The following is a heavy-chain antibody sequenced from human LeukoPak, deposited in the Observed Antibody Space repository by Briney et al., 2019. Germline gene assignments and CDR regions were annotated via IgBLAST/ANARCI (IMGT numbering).Heavy chain of an antibody. CDR2: GHYSGST. CDR3: ARDEYNWNYGDAFDI. Sequence: SETLSLTCTVSGDSISSYYWNWIRQPPGKGLEWIGYGHYSGSTNSNPSLKSRVTMSVDTSKNQFSLKLSSVTAADTAVYYCARDEYNWNYGDAFDIWGQGTMVTVSS. J-gene: IGHJ3*02. V-gene: IGHV4-59*12. D-gene: IGHD1-7*01. CDR1: GDSISSYY.